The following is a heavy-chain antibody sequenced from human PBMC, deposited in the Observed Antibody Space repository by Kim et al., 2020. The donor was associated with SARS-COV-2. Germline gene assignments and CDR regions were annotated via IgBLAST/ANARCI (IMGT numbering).Heavy chain of an antibody. J-gene: IGHJ4*02. D-gene: IGHD5-18*01. CDR3: ARETDEYDYGYRYSDK. CDR1: GFTFSNYR. Sequence: GGSLRLSCAASGFTFSNYRMNWVRQAPGEGLEWVSCISSSTIYYADSVKGRFTISRDDAKNSLYLQMNRLRDEDTAVYYCARETDEYDYGYRYSDKWGQGTLVTVSS. V-gene: IGHV3-48*02. CDR2: ISSSTI.